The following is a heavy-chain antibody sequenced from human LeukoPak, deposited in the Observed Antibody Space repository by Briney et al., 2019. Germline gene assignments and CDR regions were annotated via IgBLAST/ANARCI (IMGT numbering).Heavy chain of an antibody. D-gene: IGHD6-13*01. J-gene: IGHJ4*02. CDR2: IKPDGTTK. V-gene: IGHV3-7*03. CDR3: ARSIPYGTTWYGRSDY. Sequence: GGSLRLSCAASGFAFSDHCMDWVRQAPGKGLEWVANIKPDGTTKFYVDSVKGRFTISRDNALNSLYLQMNSLRAEDTAIYYCARSIPYGTTWYGRSDYWGQGTLVTVSS. CDR1: GFAFSDHC.